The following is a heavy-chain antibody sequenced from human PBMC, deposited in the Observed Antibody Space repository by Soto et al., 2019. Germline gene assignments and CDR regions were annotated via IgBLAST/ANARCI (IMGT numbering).Heavy chain of an antibody. J-gene: IGHJ4*02. CDR1: SDSIAGENW. CDR3: ARVFSSGSGWMYYFDF. Sequence: QVQLQESGPGLVKPSETLSLTCTVSSDSIAGENWWSWVRQPPGMGLEWIGEIFHTGGTNYNPSLKGRVTMEVDKSKNQFSLKLISATAADTAVYYCARVFSSGSGWMYYFDFWGQGTRVSVSS. CDR2: IFHTGGT. V-gene: IGHV4-4*02. D-gene: IGHD6-25*01.